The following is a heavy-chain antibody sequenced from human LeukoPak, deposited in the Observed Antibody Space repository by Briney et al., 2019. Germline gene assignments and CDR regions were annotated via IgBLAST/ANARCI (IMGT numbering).Heavy chain of an antibody. CDR2: IYYSGST. CDR1: GGSVSSGSYY. Sequence: PSETLSLTCTVFGGSVSSGSYYWSWIRQPPGKGLEWIGYIYYSGSTNCNPSLKSRVTISVDTSKNQFSLKLSSVTAADTAVYYCASTYYYGSGSWYYFDYWGQGTLVTVSS. D-gene: IGHD3-10*01. CDR3: ASTYYYGSGSWYYFDY. J-gene: IGHJ4*02. V-gene: IGHV4-61*01.